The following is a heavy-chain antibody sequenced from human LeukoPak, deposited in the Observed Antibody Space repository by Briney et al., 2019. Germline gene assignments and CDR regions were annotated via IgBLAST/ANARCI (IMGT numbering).Heavy chain of an antibody. D-gene: IGHD5-24*01. J-gene: IGHJ5*02. Sequence: PGGSLRLSCAASGFTVSSNYMSWVRQAPGKGLEWVSVIYSSGSTYYADSVKGRFIISRDHSKNTLDLQMNSLRAEDTAVYYCARDRWPRSNGGWFDPWGQGTLVTVSS. V-gene: IGHV3-66*01. CDR1: GFTVSSNY. CDR3: ARDRWPRSNGGWFDP. CDR2: IYSSGST.